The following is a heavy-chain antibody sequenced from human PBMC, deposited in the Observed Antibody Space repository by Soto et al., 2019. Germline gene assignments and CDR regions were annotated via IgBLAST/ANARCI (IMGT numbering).Heavy chain of an antibody. Sequence: SETLSLTCTVSGGSISSSSYYSGWIRQPPGKGLEWIGSIYYSGSTYYNPSLKSRVTISVDTSKNQFSLKLSSVTAADTAVYYCARDEEYSSSWYPSNWFDPWGQGTLVTVSS. D-gene: IGHD6-13*01. V-gene: IGHV4-39*01. CDR3: ARDEEYSSSWYPSNWFDP. J-gene: IGHJ5*02. CDR1: GGSISSSSYY. CDR2: IYYSGST.